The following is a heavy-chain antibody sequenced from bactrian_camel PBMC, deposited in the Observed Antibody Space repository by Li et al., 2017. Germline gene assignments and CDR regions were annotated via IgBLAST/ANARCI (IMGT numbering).Heavy chain of an antibody. J-gene: IGHJ4*01. CDR1: GHTISDYC. D-gene: IGHD3*01. V-gene: IGHV3-3*01. Sequence: QLVESGGGSVQTGGSLRLSCAASGHTISDYCMGWFRQAPGKEREAIARIAKWGTFYGDAVKGRFTISKDVAKSILYLQMDNLKPEDTAMYYCASDIPRSGSWCAVSSPHFRYEGQGTQVTVS. CDR2: IAKWGT.